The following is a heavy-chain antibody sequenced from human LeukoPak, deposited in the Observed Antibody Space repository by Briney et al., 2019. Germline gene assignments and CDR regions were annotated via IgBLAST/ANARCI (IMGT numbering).Heavy chain of an antibody. V-gene: IGHV5-51*01. CDR2: IYPGDSDI. CDR3: ARDRDSSGYPDAFDI. D-gene: IGHD3-22*01. Sequence: HGESLKISCKGSGYILTTYWIAWVRQMPGKGLEWMGLIYPGDSDIRYSPSFQGQVTISADKSITTAYLQWSSLKASDTAMYYCARDRDSSGYPDAFDIWGQGTMVTVSS. CDR1: GYILTTYW. J-gene: IGHJ3*02.